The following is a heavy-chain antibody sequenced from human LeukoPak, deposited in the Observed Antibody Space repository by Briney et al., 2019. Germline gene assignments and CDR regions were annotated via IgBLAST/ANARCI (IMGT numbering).Heavy chain of an antibody. V-gene: IGHV3-23*01. CDR2: ISVSGGST. Sequence: GGSLRLSCAASGFTFSNYAMSWVRQAPGKGLEWVSGISVSGGSTYYANSVKGRFTISRDNSKNTLYLQMNSLRAEDTAVYHCAKDGSMYSSSIYYFDYWGRGTLVTVSS. J-gene: IGHJ4*02. CDR1: GFTFSNYA. CDR3: AKDGSMYSSSIYYFDY. D-gene: IGHD6-13*01.